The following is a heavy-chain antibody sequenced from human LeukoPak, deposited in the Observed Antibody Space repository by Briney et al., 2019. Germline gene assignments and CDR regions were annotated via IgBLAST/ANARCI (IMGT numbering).Heavy chain of an antibody. CDR1: GGSISSYF. J-gene: IGHJ4*02. V-gene: IGHV4-59*01. CDR2: IYYSGST. D-gene: IGHD3-16*01. CDR3: ARDLGPYYYFDY. Sequence: PSETLSLTCSVSGGSISSYFWSWIRQPPGKGLEWIGYIYYSGSTNYNPSLKSRVTISVDTSKNQFSLKLSSVTAADTAVYYCARDLGPYYYFDYWGQGTLVTVSS.